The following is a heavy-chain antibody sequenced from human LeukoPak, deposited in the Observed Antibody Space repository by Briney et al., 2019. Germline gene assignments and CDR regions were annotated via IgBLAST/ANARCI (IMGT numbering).Heavy chain of an antibody. CDR3: ARERTLTSCYDY. D-gene: IGHD2-15*01. V-gene: IGHV1-2*02. Sequence: ASVKVSCKASGGTFSSYAISWVRQAPGQGLEWMGWINPNSGGTNYAQKFQGRVTMTRDTSISTAYMELSRLRSDDTAVYYCARERTLTSCYDYWGQGTLVTVSP. CDR2: INPNSGGT. CDR1: GGTFSSYA. J-gene: IGHJ4*02.